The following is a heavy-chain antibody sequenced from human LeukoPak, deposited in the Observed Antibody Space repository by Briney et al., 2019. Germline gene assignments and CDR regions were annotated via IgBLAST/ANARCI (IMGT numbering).Heavy chain of an antibody. CDR1: GGTFSSYA. D-gene: IGHD3-10*01. V-gene: IGHV1-69*05. J-gene: IGHJ6*02. Sequence: ASVKVSCKASGGTFSSYAISWVRQAPGQGLEWMGGIIPIFGTANYAQKFQGRVTITTDESTSTAYMELSSLRAEGTALYYCAKDTFYGSQYYGMDVWGQGTTVTVSS. CDR2: IIPIFGTA. CDR3: AKDTFYGSQYYGMDV.